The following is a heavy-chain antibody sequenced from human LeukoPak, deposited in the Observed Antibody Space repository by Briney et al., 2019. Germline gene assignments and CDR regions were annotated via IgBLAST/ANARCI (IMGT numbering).Heavy chain of an antibody. Sequence: PGGSLRLSCAASGFTVSSNYMSWVRQSPGKGLEWLSVIYSGGSTYYADSVKGRFSIYRDHSKNTLYLQLNSLRAEDTAVYYCARNRDYGQTGYFDYWGQGTLVTVSS. V-gene: IGHV3-66*01. J-gene: IGHJ4*02. CDR1: GFTVSSNY. CDR2: IYSGGST. D-gene: IGHD4/OR15-4a*01. CDR3: ARNRDYGQTGYFDY.